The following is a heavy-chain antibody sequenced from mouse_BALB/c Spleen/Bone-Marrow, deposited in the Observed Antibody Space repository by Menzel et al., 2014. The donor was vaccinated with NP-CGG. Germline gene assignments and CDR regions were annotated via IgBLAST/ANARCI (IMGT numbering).Heavy chain of an antibody. D-gene: IGHD2-4*01. J-gene: IGHJ4*01. CDR1: GYTFTDNW. CDR2: IDTSDSYT. CDR3: ARRGHDFSLDY. V-gene: IGHV1-69*01. Sequence: VQLQQSGAELGMPGASVKMSCRASGYTFTDNWIYWVKQRPGQGLEWIGAIDTSDSYTNYNQKFMCKASLTADASSSTAYMQVSSPTSDDSAFYYCARRGHDFSLDYWGQGTSVTVSS.